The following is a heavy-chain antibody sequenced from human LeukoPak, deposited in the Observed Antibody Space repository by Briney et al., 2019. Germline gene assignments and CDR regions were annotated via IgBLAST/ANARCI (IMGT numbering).Heavy chain of an antibody. CDR1: GYTFTGYY. CDR3: AREPYYYDSSGYSPFDI. Sequence: ASVKVSCKASGYTFTGYYMHWVRQAPGQGLEWMGWINPNSGGTNYAQKFQGRVTMTRDTSISTAYMELSRLRSDDTAVYYCAREPYYYDSSGYSPFDIWGQGTMVTVSS. CDR2: INPNSGGT. D-gene: IGHD3-22*01. J-gene: IGHJ3*02. V-gene: IGHV1-2*02.